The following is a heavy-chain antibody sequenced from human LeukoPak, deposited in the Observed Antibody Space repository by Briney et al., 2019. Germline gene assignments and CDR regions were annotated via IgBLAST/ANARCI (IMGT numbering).Heavy chain of an antibody. V-gene: IGHV1-2*04. CDR3: ARGRKCRFCSSTSLGWFDP. Sequence: ASVKVSCKASGYTFTGYYMHWVRQAPGQGLEWMGWINPDSGGTNYAQKFQGWVTMTRDTSISTAYMELSRLRSDDTAVYYCARGRKCRFCSSTSLGWFDPWGQGTLVTVSS. CDR1: GYTFTGYY. D-gene: IGHD2-2*01. CDR2: INPDSGGT. J-gene: IGHJ5*02.